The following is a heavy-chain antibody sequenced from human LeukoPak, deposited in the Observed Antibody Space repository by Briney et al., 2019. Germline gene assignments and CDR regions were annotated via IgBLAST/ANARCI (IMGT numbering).Heavy chain of an antibody. CDR3: ARIGYSSSCLDY. CDR2: IKQDGGLT. V-gene: IGHV3-7*01. CDR1: GFTFSNYW. Sequence: GGSLRLSCVASGFTFSNYWMTWVRQAPGKGLEWVANIKQDGGLTYYVDSVKGRFTISRDNAKNSLYLQMNSLRAEDTAMYFCARIGYSSSCLDYWGQGTLVTVSS. J-gene: IGHJ4*02. D-gene: IGHD6-13*01.